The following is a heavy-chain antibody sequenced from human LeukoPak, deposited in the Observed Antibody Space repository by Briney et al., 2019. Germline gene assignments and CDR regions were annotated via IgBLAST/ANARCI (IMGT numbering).Heavy chain of an antibody. CDR3: ANYGAGTYRFDP. D-gene: IGHD3-10*01. J-gene: IGHJ5*02. V-gene: IGHV4-59*01. Sequence: SETLSLTCTVSGGSISSYCWSWIRQPPGKGLEWIGFIYYSGSTNYNPSLKSRVTISVDTSKNQFSLKLSSVTAADTAVYYCANYGAGTYRFDPWGQGTLVTVSS. CDR1: GGSISSYC. CDR2: IYYSGST.